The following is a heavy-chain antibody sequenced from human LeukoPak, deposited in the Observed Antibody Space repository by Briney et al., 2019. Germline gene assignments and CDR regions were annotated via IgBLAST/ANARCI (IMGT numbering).Heavy chain of an antibody. Sequence: GGSLRLSCAASGFTFDDYDISWVRQAPGKGLEWVCNINWNGNNIYYGDSVKGRFTISRDNSKNTLYLQMNSLRAEDTAVYYCAKDDNYIRFLSWGQGTLVTVSS. J-gene: IGHJ5*02. CDR3: AKDDNYIRFLS. CDR1: GFTFDDYD. V-gene: IGHV3-20*04. D-gene: IGHD3-16*01. CDR2: INWNGNNI.